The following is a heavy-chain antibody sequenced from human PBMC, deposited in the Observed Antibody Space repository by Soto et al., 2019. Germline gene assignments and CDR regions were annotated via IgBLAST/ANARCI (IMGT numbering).Heavy chain of an antibody. D-gene: IGHD5-18*01. CDR3: AKAGRSYSYGPPIHFDR. CDR1: GFTFSSYT. CDR2: ISSSSNYI. Sequence: EVQLVESGGGLVRPGGSLRVSCTSSGFTFSSYTMSWVRQAPGKGLEWVSSISSSSNYIKYADSVKGRFTISRDSATNSLFLETNDLRAGDTAVYFCAKAGRSYSYGPPIHFDRWGQGTHVTVSS. J-gene: IGHJ4*02. V-gene: IGHV3-21*06.